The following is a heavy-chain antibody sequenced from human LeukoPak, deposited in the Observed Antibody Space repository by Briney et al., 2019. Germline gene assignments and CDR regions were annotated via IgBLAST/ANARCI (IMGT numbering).Heavy chain of an antibody. J-gene: IGHJ4*02. CDR1: GDSVSSNSAA. CDR3: ARGGSDWYARPIDY. Sequence: SQTLSLTCVISGDSVSSNSAAWNWVRQSPSRGLEWLGRAYYRFDWNHDYALSVKGRITIDPDTSKNQFSLYLNSVTPEDTAVYYCARGGSDWYARPIDYWGPGTLVTVSS. CDR2: AYYRFDWNH. V-gene: IGHV6-1*01. D-gene: IGHD6-19*01.